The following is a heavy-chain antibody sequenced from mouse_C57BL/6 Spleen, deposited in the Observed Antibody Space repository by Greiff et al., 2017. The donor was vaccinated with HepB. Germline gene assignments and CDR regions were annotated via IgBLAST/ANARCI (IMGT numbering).Heavy chain of an antibody. CDR2: IYPSDSET. CDR3: ARGVLFAY. CDR1: GYTFTSYW. V-gene: IGHV1-61*01. J-gene: IGHJ3*01. Sequence: QVQLKQPGAELVRPGSSVKLSCKASGYTFTSYWMDWVKQRPGQGLEWIGNIYPSDSETHYNQKFKDKATLTVDKSSSTAYMQLSSLTSEDSAVYYCARGVLFAYWGQGTLVTVSA.